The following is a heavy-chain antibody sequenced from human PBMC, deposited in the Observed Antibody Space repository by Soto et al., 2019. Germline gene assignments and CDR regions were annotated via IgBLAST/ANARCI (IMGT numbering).Heavy chain of an antibody. Sequence: EVQLLESGGGLVKPGGSLRLSCAASGYTFSKFAMNWVRHAPGKGLEWVSAIRGSGFSTYYADSVKGRFTISRDNSKNTLYLQMNSLRGEDTALYYCVKDRSSGIAAAGSLDHWGLGTLVTVSS. D-gene: IGHD6-13*01. CDR2: IRGSGFST. CDR3: VKDRSSGIAAAGSLDH. J-gene: IGHJ4*02. CDR1: GYTFSKFA. V-gene: IGHV3-23*01.